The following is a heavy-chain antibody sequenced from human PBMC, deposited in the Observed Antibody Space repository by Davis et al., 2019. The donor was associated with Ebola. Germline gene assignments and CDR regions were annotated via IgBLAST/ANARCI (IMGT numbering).Heavy chain of an antibody. CDR1: GFTFSSQS. V-gene: IGHV3-21*06. CDR2: ISSGGTHR. D-gene: IGHD3-16*01. Sequence: PGGSLRLSCATSGFTFSSQSMHWVRQAPGKGLEWVSSISSGGTHRFYAGSVKGRCTITRDNAQNSLYLQMNSLRAEDTALYYCARGGGRNPDYYYYYMDVWGKGTPVTVSS. J-gene: IGHJ6*03. CDR3: ARGGGRNPDYYYYYMDV.